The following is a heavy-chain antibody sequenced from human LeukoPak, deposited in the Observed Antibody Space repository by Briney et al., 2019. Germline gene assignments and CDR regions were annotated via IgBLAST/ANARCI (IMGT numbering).Heavy chain of an antibody. CDR2: ISYDGSNK. CDR1: GFAFSSYG. Sequence: SGGSLRLSCAASGFAFSSYGMHWVRQAPGKGLEWVAVISYDGSNKYYADSVKGRFTISRDNSKNTLYLQMNSLRAEDTAVYYCASQEPHYYDSSTPDYWGQGTLVTVSS. CDR3: ASQEPHYYDSSTPDY. D-gene: IGHD3-22*01. J-gene: IGHJ4*02. V-gene: IGHV3-30*03.